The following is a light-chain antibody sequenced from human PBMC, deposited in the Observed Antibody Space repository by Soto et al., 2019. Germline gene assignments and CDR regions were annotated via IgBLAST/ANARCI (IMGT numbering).Light chain of an antibody. CDR2: DAS. Sequence: EIVLTQSPATLSLSPGERATLSCRASQSVSSYLAWYQQKPGQAPRLLIYDASNSATGIPARFSGSGSGTDCTLTISSLEPEDFAVYSCQQRSNWPWTFGQGTKGEIK. CDR1: QSVSSY. J-gene: IGKJ1*01. CDR3: QQRSNWPWT. V-gene: IGKV3-11*01.